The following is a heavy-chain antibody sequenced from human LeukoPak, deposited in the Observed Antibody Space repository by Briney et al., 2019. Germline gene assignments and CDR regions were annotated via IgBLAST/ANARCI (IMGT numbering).Heavy chain of an antibody. D-gene: IGHD4-11*01. V-gene: IGHV1-2*02. J-gene: IGHJ6*03. Sequence: ASVKVSCKASGYTFTSYGISWVRQATGQGLEWMGWINPNSGGTNYAQKLQGRVTMTRDTSISTAYMDLSRLRSDDTAVYFCARGGLPIYYYMDVWGKGTTVTVSS. CDR2: INPNSGGT. CDR3: ARGGLPIYYYMDV. CDR1: GYTFTSYG.